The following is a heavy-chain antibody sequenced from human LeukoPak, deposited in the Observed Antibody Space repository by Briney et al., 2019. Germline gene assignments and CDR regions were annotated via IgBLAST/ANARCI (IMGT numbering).Heavy chain of an antibody. CDR1: GFTFSSYA. CDR3: AKDLTAGRVFTAMYYFDN. D-gene: IGHD2-2*01. Sequence: GGSLRLSCAASGFTFSSYAMSWVRQAPGKGLEWVSAISGSGGSTYYADSVKGRFTISRDNPRNTLYLQMNRLRVEDTAVYYCAKDLTAGRVFTAMYYFDNWGQGTLVTVSS. V-gene: IGHV3-23*01. J-gene: IGHJ4*02. CDR2: ISGSGGST.